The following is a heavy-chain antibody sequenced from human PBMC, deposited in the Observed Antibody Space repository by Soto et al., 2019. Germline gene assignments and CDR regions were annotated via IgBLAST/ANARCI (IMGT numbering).Heavy chain of an antibody. CDR3: AKEGTRDEYYFDY. CDR1: GLIFSNYG. J-gene: IGHJ4*02. Sequence: QTGGSLRLSCAASGLIFSNYGMNWVRQAPGKGLEWVSSISSGGGYTTYYADSVKGRFTISRDNSKNTVYLQMSSLRAEDTAVYYCAKEGTRDEYYFDYWGQGTLVTVSS. D-gene: IGHD3-10*01. CDR2: ISSGGGYTT. V-gene: IGHV3-23*01.